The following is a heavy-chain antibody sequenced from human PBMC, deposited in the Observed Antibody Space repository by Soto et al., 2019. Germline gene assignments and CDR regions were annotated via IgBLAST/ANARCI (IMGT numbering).Heavy chain of an antibody. Sequence: GGSLRLSCAASGFSLSSYGMHWVRQAPGKGLEWVAVIGFDGNNDYYADSVKGRFTVSRDNSRNTLFLQMNSLRVEDTAVYYCAREIGYSSTWPSYWGQGTLVTVSS. CDR3: AREIGYSSTWPSY. V-gene: IGHV3-33*01. J-gene: IGHJ4*02. CDR2: IGFDGNND. CDR1: GFSLSSYG. D-gene: IGHD6-13*01.